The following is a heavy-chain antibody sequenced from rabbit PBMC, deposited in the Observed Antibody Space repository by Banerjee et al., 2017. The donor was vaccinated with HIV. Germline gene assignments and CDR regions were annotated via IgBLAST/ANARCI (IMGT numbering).Heavy chain of an antibody. J-gene: IGHJ4*01. V-gene: IGHV1S45*01. Sequence: QEQLVESGGGLVQPEGSLTLTCKASGFTLSSSDYMCWVRQAPGKGLEWIACIYGGSSGSTYYASWAKGRFTISKTSSTTVTLQMTSLTAADTATYFCARDNYAGYAGYGYAIFNLWGPGTLVTVS. CDR1: GFTLSSSDY. CDR3: ARDNYAGYAGYGYAIFNL. D-gene: IGHD6-1*01. CDR2: IYGGSSGST.